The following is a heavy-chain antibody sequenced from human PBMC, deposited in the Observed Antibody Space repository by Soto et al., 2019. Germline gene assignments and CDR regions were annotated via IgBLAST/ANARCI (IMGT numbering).Heavy chain of an antibody. CDR2: IIPIFGTA. CDR1: GGTFSSYA. CDR3: AREGGGSYSGVYYYYGMDV. D-gene: IGHD1-26*01. J-gene: IGHJ6*02. V-gene: IGHV1-69*13. Sequence: ASVKVSCKASGGTFSSYAISWVRQAPGQGLEWMGGIIPIFGTANYAQKFQGRVTITADESTSTAYMELSSLRSEDAAVYYCAREGGGSYSGVYYYYGMDVWGQGTTVTVSS.